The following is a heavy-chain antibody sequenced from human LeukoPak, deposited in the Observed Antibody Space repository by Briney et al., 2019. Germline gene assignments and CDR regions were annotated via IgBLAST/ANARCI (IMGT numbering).Heavy chain of an antibody. CDR1: GFTFNNYA. J-gene: IGHJ4*02. CDR2: ISGSGGST. CDR3: VQPSIVGASIDY. D-gene: IGHD1-26*01. Sequence: GGSLRLSCAASGFTFNNYAMSWVRQAPGKGLEWVSAISGSGGSTYYADSVKGRFTISRDNSKNTLYLQMNSLRAEDTAVYYCVQPSIVGASIDYWGQGTLVTVSS. V-gene: IGHV3-23*01.